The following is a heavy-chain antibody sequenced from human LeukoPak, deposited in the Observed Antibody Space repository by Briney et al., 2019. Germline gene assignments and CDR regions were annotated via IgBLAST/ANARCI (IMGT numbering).Heavy chain of an antibody. D-gene: IGHD1-1*01. Sequence: PSETLSLTCTVSGGSISSGGYYWSWIRQPPGKGLEWIGYIYHSGSTYYNPSLKSRVTISVDRSKNQFSLKLSSVTAADTAVYYCARGLIQLLPWGQGTLVTVSS. CDR3: ARGLIQLLP. CDR1: GGSISSGGYY. CDR2: IYHSGST. V-gene: IGHV4-30-2*01. J-gene: IGHJ5*02.